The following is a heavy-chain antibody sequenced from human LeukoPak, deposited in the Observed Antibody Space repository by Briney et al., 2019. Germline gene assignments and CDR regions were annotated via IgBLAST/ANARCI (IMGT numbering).Heavy chain of an antibody. J-gene: IGHJ6*02. CDR1: GFTFSSYG. V-gene: IGHV3-30*18. CDR2: ISYDGSNK. D-gene: IGHD3-22*01. CDR3: AKNLYYYDSSGYSYYYYYGMDV. Sequence: GGSLRLSCAASGFTFSSYGMHWVRQAPGKGLEWVAVISYDGSNKYYADSVKGRFTISRDNSKNTLYLQMNSLRAEDTAVYYCAKNLYYYDSSGYSYYYYYGMDVWGQGTTVTVSS.